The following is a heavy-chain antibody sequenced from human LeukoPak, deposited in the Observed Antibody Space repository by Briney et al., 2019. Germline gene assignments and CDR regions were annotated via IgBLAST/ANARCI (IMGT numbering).Heavy chain of an antibody. CDR2: INPNSGGT. CDR3: ARDIGYGDYGRDY. D-gene: IGHD5-12*01. V-gene: IGHV1-2*06. J-gene: IGHJ4*02. CDR1: GYTFTDYY. Sequence: APVKVSCRASGYTFTDYYIHWVRQAPGQGLEWMGRINPNSGGTDHAHKFRGRVTMTRDTSISTAFMDLSGLISDDTAVYYCARDIGYGDYGRDYWGQGTLVTVSS.